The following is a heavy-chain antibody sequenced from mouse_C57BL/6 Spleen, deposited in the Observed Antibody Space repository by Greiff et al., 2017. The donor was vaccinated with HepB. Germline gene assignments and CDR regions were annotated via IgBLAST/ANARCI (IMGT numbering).Heavy chain of an antibody. CDR1: GYTFTDYE. Sequence: QVQLQQSGAELVRPGASVTLSCKASGYTFTDYEMHWVKQTPVHGLEWIGAIDPETGGTAYNQKFKGKAILTADKSSSTAYMELRSLTSEDSAVYYCTRRVYGSSYVGYFDVWGTGTTVTVSS. D-gene: IGHD1-1*01. J-gene: IGHJ1*03. V-gene: IGHV1-15*01. CDR3: TRRVYGSSYVGYFDV. CDR2: IDPETGGT.